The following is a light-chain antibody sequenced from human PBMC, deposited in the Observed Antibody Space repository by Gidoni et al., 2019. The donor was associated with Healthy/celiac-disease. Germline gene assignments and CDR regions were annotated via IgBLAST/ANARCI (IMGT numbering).Light chain of an antibody. Sequence: EIVLTQSPATLSLSPGERATLSCRASQSVSVNLAWYQQKPGQAPRLLIYDASNRATDIPARFSGRGSGTAFTLTINSLETEDFGVYYCQQRSDWPLTFGGGTKVEI. CDR3: QQRSDWPLT. CDR1: QSVSVN. V-gene: IGKV3-11*01. CDR2: DAS. J-gene: IGKJ4*01.